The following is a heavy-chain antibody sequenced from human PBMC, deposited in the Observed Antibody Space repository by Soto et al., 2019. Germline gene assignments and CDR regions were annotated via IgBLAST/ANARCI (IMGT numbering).Heavy chain of an antibody. CDR2: INHSGST. J-gene: IGHJ4*02. D-gene: IGHD2-15*01. CDR3: ARSPIVVVVAARVRDGYNSFDY. V-gene: IGHV4-34*01. CDR1: GGSFSGYY. Sequence: QVQLQQWGAGLLKPSETLSLTCAVYGGSFSGYYWSWIRQPPGKGLEWIGEINHSGSTNYNPSLKRRVTISVDTSKNQFSLKLSSVTAADTAVYYCARSPIVVVVAARVRDGYNSFDYWGQGTLVTVSS.